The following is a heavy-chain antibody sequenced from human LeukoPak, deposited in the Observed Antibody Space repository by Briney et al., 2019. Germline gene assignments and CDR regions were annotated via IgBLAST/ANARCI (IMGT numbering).Heavy chain of an antibody. CDR3: ARVLPITPYFDY. J-gene: IGHJ4*02. V-gene: IGHV4-39*07. D-gene: IGHD1-20*01. Sequence: SETLSLTCTVSGGSISTYYWGWIRQAPGKGLEWIGSIYHSERTHYNPSLKSRVTISVDTSKNQFSLKLSSVTAADTAVYYCARVLPITPYFDYWGQGTLVTVSS. CDR1: GGSISTYY. CDR2: IYHSERT.